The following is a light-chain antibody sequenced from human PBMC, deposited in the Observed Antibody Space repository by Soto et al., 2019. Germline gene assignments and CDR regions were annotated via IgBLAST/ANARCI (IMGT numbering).Light chain of an antibody. J-gene: IGKJ4*01. CDR2: LGS. CDR3: MQALHPPPT. V-gene: IGKV2-28*01. CDR1: RSLLNRNGHNC. Sequence: DIVMTQSPVSLPVTPGEPASIPCRSSRSLLNRNGHNCLEWYVLKPGESPQLLIHLGSIRAAGVPDRFSGSGGGTDSTLKISRVEAEDVVVYYCMQALHPPPTSGGGTKVEIK.